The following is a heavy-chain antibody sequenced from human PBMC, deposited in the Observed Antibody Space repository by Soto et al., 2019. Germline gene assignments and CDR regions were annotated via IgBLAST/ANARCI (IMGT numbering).Heavy chain of an antibody. CDR2: INHSGST. Sequence: SETLSLTCAVYGGSFSGYYWSWIRQPPGKGLEWIGEINHSGSTNYILSLKSRVTISVDTSKHQFSLNLRSVTAADTAVYYCARGPGWNAYSAPFAYWGQGTLVTVSS. CDR3: ARGPGWNAYSAPFAY. V-gene: IGHV4-34*01. D-gene: IGHD1-1*01. J-gene: IGHJ4*02. CDR1: GGSFSGYY.